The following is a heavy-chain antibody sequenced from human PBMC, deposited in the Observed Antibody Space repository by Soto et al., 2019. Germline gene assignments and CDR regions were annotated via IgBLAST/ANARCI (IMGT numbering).Heavy chain of an antibody. CDR3: AKGRGGSGSLTPRVDF. CDR1: GFTFNNYA. CDR2: ISGGGDTT. D-gene: IGHD3-10*01. V-gene: IGHV3-23*01. Sequence: EVQLLESGGGLVQPGGSLRLSCAASGFTFNNYAMTWVRQAPGKGLEWVSAISGGGDTTSYADSVKGRFTVSRDGSKKTVDLQMSSLRAEDTALYYCAKGRGGSGSLTPRVDFWGQGTLVTVSS. J-gene: IGHJ4*02.